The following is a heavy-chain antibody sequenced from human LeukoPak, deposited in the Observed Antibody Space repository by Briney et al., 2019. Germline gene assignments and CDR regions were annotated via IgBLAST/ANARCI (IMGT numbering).Heavy chain of an antibody. Sequence: NPSETLSLTCTVSGGSISSFYWSWIRQPPGKGLEWIGYIYYSGSTNYNPSLKSRVTISVDTSKNQFSLKLSSVTAADTAVYYCARDFKARDSSSWYWRYYGMDVWGQGTTVTVSS. CDR1: GGSISSFY. CDR2: IYYSGST. V-gene: IGHV4-59*01. D-gene: IGHD6-13*01. J-gene: IGHJ6*02. CDR3: ARDFKARDSSSWYWRYYGMDV.